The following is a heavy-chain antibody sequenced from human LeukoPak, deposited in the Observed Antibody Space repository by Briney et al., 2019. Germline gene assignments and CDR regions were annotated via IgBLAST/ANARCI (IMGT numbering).Heavy chain of an antibody. CDR1: GYTFTSYY. D-gene: IGHD6-13*01. CDR3: ARQKDSSSWYDEGVSDY. CDR2: INPSGGST. J-gene: IGHJ4*02. Sequence: GASVKVSCKASGYTFTSYYMHWVRQAPGQGLEWMGIINPSGGSTSYAQKFQGRVTMTRNTSISTAYMELSSLRSEDTAVYYCARQKDSSSWYDEGVSDYWGQGTLVTVSS. V-gene: IGHV1-46*01.